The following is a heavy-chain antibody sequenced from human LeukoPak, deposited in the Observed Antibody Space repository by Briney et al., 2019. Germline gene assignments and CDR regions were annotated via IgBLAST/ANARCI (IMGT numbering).Heavy chain of an antibody. CDR3: ATDSWSRDAFDI. CDR2: IYHSGRT. D-gene: IGHD3-22*01. Sequence: SETLSLTCTVSGGSISSSSLYWGWIRQPPGKGLEWIGSIYHSGRTYYNPSLKSRVTISIDTSKNQFSLKLSSVTAADTAVYYCATDSWSRDAFDIWGQGTMVTVSS. V-gene: IGHV4-39*07. J-gene: IGHJ3*02. CDR1: GGSISSSSLY.